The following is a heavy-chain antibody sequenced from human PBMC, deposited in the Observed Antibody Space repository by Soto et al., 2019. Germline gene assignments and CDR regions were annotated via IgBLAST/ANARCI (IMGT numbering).Heavy chain of an antibody. J-gene: IGHJ3*02. D-gene: IGHD6-25*01. CDR2: IRKDGSQR. CDR1: EFAFSSYW. CDR3: ARDVSPGSSGLYFDAFDI. V-gene: IGHV3-7*05. Sequence: EVHLVESGGGLVQPGGSLTLSCAASEFAFSSYWMTWVRQAPGKGPEWVANIRKDGSQRSYLDSVRGRFTISRDNSKNSLYLQMNSLRAEDTALYFCARDVSPGSSGLYFDAFDIWGQGTMVTVSS.